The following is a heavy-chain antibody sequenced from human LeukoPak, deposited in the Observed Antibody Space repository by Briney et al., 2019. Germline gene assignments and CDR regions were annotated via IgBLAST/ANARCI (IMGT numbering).Heavy chain of an antibody. CDR1: WFPLCDFS. V-gene: IGHV3-23*01. J-gene: IGHJ6*02. D-gene: IGHD3-22*01. Sequence: WGGPRISSAATWFPLCDFSMSLGRPAPREGGGLGSAISGSGGSTYYADSVKGRFTISRDNSKNTLYLQMNSLRAEDTAVYYCAKVIVVVINYGMDVWGQGTTVTVSS. CDR3: AKVIVVVINYGMDV. CDR2: ISGSGGST.